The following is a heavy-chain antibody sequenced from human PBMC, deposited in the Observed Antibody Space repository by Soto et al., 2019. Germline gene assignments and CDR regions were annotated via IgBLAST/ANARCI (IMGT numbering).Heavy chain of an antibody. CDR1: GFTVSSNY. D-gene: IGHD2-21*01. J-gene: IGHJ6*02. CDR2: IYSGGST. CDR3: ARDGSAYSHGMDV. Sequence: GSLRLSCAASGFTVSSNYMSWVRQAPGKGLEWVSVIYSGGSTYYADSVKGRFTISRDNSKNTLYLQMNSLRAEDTAVYYCARDGSAYSHGMDVWGHGTTVTVSS. V-gene: IGHV3-53*01.